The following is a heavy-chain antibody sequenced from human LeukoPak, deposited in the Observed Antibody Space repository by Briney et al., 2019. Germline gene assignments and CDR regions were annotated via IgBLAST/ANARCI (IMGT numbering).Heavy chain of an antibody. CDR3: ARGYYDSSGYYYYGDYYYYYGMDV. J-gene: IGHJ6*02. CDR1: GFTFSSYS. V-gene: IGHV3-21*01. Sequence: GGSLRLSCAASGFTFSSYSMNWVRQAPGKGLEWVSSISSSSSYIYYADSVKGRFTISRDNAKNSLYLQMNSLRAEDAAVYYCARGYYDSSGYYYYGDYYYYYGMDVWGQGTTVTVSS. CDR2: ISSSSSYI. D-gene: IGHD3-22*01.